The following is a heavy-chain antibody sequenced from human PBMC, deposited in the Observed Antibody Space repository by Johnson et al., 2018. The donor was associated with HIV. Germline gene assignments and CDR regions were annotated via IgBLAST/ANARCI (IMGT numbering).Heavy chain of an antibody. CDR2: IYSGGTT. Sequence: VQLVESGGGLVQPGGSLRLSCAASGFTVSDNYMSWVRQAPGKGLEWVSVIYSGGTTYYADSVKGRFTISRDNSKNTLYLQMNSLRAEDTAVYYCARESANSGRYSGAFDVWGQGTMVIVSS. J-gene: IGHJ3*01. D-gene: IGHD1-26*01. CDR1: GFTVSDNY. V-gene: IGHV3-66*01. CDR3: ARESANSGRYSGAFDV.